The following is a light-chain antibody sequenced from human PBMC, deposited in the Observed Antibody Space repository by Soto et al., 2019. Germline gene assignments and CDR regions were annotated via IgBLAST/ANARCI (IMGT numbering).Light chain of an antibody. CDR2: GAS. V-gene: IGKV3-20*01. CDR1: QSVSSDY. Sequence: EIVLTQSPGTLSLSPGERATLSCRASQSVSSDYLAWYQQKPGQAPRLLIYGASSRAACIPDRFSGSGSGTDFTLTISRLEPEDFAVYYCHQYGRSPMHSFGQGTKLEIK. J-gene: IGKJ2*03. CDR3: HQYGRSPMHS.